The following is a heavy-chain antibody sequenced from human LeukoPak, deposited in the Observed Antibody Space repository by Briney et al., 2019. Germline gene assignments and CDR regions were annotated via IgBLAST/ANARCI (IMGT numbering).Heavy chain of an antibody. CDR1: GGSISIANYF. CDR3: ARRSSGRPVDY. Sequence: SETLSLTCTVSGGSISIANYFWGWIRQPPGKGLEWIGSTYYDGSTHYNPSLKSRVTISRDTSKDQFSLRLSSVTAADTAVYYCARRSSGRPVDYWGQGTLVTVSS. CDR2: TYYDGST. D-gene: IGHD3-3*01. J-gene: IGHJ4*02. V-gene: IGHV4-39*07.